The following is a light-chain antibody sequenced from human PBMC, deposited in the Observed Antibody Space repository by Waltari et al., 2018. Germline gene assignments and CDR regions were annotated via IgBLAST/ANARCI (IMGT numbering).Light chain of an antibody. J-gene: IGLJ3*02. CDR2: VNNDGSH. CDR1: SGHSFYP. CDR3: QTWGTGTWV. V-gene: IGLV4-69*01. Sequence: QLVLTQSPSASASLGASVKLSCTLSSGHSFYPIAWHQQQPETGPRFLMKVNNDGSHMKGDGIPDRFSGSSSGAERYLTISSLQSEDEADYYCQTWGTGTWVFGGGTKLTVL.